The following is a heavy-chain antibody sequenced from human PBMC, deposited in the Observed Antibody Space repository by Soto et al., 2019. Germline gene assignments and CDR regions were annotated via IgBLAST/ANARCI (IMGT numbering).Heavy chain of an antibody. J-gene: IGHJ5*01. CDR1: GRSVSRGGYY. D-gene: IGHD6-19*01. Sequence: PSETLSLTCTVSGRSVSRGGYYWTWIRQHPGKGLEWIGYIYHIGSPSYNPSLKSRLSMSLDTSKNQFSLNLTSVTAADTAIYYCVRDRALDSSGHWFDSWGQGTLVTVSS. CDR3: VRDRALDSSGHWFDS. CDR2: IYHIGSP. V-gene: IGHV4-31*03.